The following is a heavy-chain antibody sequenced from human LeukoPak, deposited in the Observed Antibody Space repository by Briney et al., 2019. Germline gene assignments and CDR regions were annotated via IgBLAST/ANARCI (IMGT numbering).Heavy chain of an antibody. CDR1: GGSISSYY. D-gene: IGHD4-17*01. CDR3: ARLGYGDYGGYFDY. Sequence: SETLSLTCTVSGGSISSYYWSWSRQPPGKGLEWIGYIYYSGSTNYNPSLKSRVTISVDTSKNQFSLKLSSVTAADTAVYYCARLGYGDYGGYFDYWGQGTLVTVSS. CDR2: IYYSGST. V-gene: IGHV4-59*08. J-gene: IGHJ4*02.